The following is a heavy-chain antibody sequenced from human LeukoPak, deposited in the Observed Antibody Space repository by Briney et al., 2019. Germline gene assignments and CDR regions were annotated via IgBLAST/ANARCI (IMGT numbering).Heavy chain of an antibody. D-gene: IGHD6-13*01. V-gene: IGHV1-69*04. J-gene: IGHJ4*02. Sequence: ASVKVSCKASGGTFSSYAISWVRQAPGQGLEWMGRIIPILGIANYAQKFQGRVTITADKSTSTAYMELSSLRSEDTAVYYCATLDSSSWSSAFDYWGQGTLVTVSS. CDR3: ATLDSSSWSSAFDY. CDR2: IIPILGIA. CDR1: GGTFSSYA.